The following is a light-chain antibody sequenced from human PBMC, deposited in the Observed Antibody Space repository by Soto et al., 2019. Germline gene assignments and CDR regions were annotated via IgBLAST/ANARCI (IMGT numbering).Light chain of an antibody. V-gene: IGLV2-14*01. CDR1: SSDVGTYNY. CDR2: DVS. J-gene: IGLJ2*01. Sequence: QSVLTQPASVSGSPGQSITISCTGTSSDVGTYNYVSWYQQHPDKAPKLIIYDVSTRPSGLSNRFSGSKSGNTASLTISGLQAEDEADYFCSSYASTSTLVVFGGGTKLTVL. CDR3: SSYASTSTLVV.